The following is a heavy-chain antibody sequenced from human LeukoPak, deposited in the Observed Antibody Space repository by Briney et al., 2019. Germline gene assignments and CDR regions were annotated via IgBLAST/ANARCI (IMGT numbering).Heavy chain of an antibody. J-gene: IGHJ6*03. CDR3: ARDTYSGYDAGDNYYYYYYMDV. Sequence: GGSLRLSCAASGFTFSSYDMHWVRQATGKGLEWVSAIGTAGDTYYPGSVKGRFTISRENAKNSLYLQMNSLRAGDTAVYYCARDTYSGYDAGDNYYYYYYMDVWGKGTTVTISS. D-gene: IGHD5-12*01. V-gene: IGHV3-13*01. CDR1: GFTFSSYD. CDR2: IGTAGDT.